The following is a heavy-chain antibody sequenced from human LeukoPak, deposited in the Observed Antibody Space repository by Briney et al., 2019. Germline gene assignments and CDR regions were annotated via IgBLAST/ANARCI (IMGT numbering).Heavy chain of an antibody. V-gene: IGHV1-69*13. Sequence: PSVKPSCKASGGTFTSYAISWVRQAPGQGLEWMGGIIPIFGTANYAQKFQGRVTITADESTSTAYMELSSLRSEDTAVYYCARDMRLVHDYGDYVSWGQGTLVTVSS. J-gene: IGHJ4*02. CDR2: IIPIFGTA. D-gene: IGHD4-17*01. CDR3: ARDMRLVHDYGDYVS. CDR1: GGTFTSYA.